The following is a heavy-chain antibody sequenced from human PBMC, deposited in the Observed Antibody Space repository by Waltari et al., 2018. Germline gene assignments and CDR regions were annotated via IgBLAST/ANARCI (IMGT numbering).Heavy chain of an antibody. CDR3: ARTSTRDFYYMDV. Sequence: EVQLVQSGAEVKKPGESLRISCAGSGYAFSTSWITWVRHMPGKGLEWMGRIDPSDSYTNYSPSFRGHVTISVDRSISTAYIQWSGLRASDTAIYYCARTSTRDFYYMDVWGKGTTVTVSS. D-gene: IGHD1-1*01. CDR1: GYAFSTSW. J-gene: IGHJ6*03. CDR2: IDPSDSYT. V-gene: IGHV5-10-1*01.